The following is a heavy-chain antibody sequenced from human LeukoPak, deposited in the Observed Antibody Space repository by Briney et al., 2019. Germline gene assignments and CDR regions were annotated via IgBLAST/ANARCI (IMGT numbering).Heavy chain of an antibody. CDR1: GGSISSYY. V-gene: IGHV4-4*07. CDR2: IHTSGST. J-gene: IGHJ5*02. D-gene: IGHD4-17*01. CDR3: ARAGDYGDYVGWFDP. Sequence: SETLSLTCTVSGGSISSYYWSWIRQPAGKGLEWIGRIHTSGSTNYNPSLKSRVTMSVDTSKKQFSLKLTSVTAADTAVYYCARAGDYGDYVGWFDPWGQGTLVTVSS.